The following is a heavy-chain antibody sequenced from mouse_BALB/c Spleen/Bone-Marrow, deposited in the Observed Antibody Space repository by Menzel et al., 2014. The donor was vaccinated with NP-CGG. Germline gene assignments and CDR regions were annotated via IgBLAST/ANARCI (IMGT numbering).Heavy chain of an antibody. D-gene: IGHD2-3*01. V-gene: IGHV1S135*01. Sequence: EVQLVESGPELMKPGASVKISCKASGYLFTRYYMHWVKQSHGESLEWIGYFDPFNGGTSYNRKFKGKATLTVDKSSSTAYMHLSSLTSEDSAVYFCARSYDGYPYAMNYWGQGTSVTVSS. CDR3: ARSYDGYPYAMNY. CDR2: FDPFNGGT. CDR1: GYLFTRYY. J-gene: IGHJ4*01.